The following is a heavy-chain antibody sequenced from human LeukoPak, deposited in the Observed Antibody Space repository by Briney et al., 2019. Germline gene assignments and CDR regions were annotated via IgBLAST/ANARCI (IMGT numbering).Heavy chain of an antibody. J-gene: IGHJ4*02. CDR2: ISSSSTYI. CDR3: ARDWSGDDY. Sequence: SGGSLRLSCAASGFTFSTYSMSWVRQAPGKGLEWVSSISSSSTYIYYVDSVKGRFTISRDDAKNSLYLQMNSLRADDTAVYYCARDWSGDDYWGQGTLVTVSS. D-gene: IGHD3-3*01. CDR1: GFTFSTYS. V-gene: IGHV3-21*01.